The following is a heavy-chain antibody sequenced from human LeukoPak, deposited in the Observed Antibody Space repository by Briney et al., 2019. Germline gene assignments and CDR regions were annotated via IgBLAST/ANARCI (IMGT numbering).Heavy chain of an antibody. Sequence: SETLSLTCTVSGVSISSFHWSWIRQSAGKGLEWIGRISSSGSTYYNPSLMSRVTMSLDTSKNQFSLKLMSVTAADTAVYYCARDSGTTGEVKFDPWGQGTLVTVSS. J-gene: IGHJ5*02. CDR2: ISSSGST. D-gene: IGHD3-10*01. V-gene: IGHV4-4*07. CDR1: GVSISSFH. CDR3: ARDSGTTGEVKFDP.